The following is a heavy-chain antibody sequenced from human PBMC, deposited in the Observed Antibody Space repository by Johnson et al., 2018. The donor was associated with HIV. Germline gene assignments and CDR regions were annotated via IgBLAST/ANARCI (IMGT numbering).Heavy chain of an antibody. J-gene: IGHJ3*02. CDR1: GFTFDDYG. D-gene: IGHD6-19*01. CDR3: ARDEASSGLGAFDI. V-gene: IGHV3-20*04. Sequence: VQLVESGGGVVRPGGSLRLSCAASGFTFDDYGMSWVRQAPGKGLEWVLGFNGNCGRTGCAASGKGGVNISRDKAKNSLYLQMNSLRAEDTALYYCARDEASSGLGAFDIWGQGTMVTVSS. CDR2: FNGNCGRT.